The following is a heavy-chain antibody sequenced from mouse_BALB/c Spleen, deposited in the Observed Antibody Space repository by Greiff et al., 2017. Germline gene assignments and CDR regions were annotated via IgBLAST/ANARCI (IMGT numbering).Heavy chain of an antibody. Sequence: EVQLQQSGAELVRSGASVKLSCTASGFNIKDYYMHWVKQRPEQGLEWIGWIDPENGDTEYAPKFQGKATMTADTSSNTAYLQLSSLTSEDTAVYYCTHGNRYFDVWGAGTTVTVSS. CDR3: THGNRYFDV. CDR2: IDPENGDT. D-gene: IGHD2-1*01. V-gene: IGHV14-4*02. CDR1: GFNIKDYY. J-gene: IGHJ1*01.